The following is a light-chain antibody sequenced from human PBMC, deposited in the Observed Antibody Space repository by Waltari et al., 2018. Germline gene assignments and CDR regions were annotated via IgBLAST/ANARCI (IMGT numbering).Light chain of an antibody. CDR3: QVWDSSSDHPGVV. V-gene: IGLV3-21*04. J-gene: IGLJ2*01. Sequence: SYVLPQPPSVSVAPGKTARITCGGNNIGRKSVHWYQQKPGQAPVLVIYYDSDRPSGIPERFSGSNSGNTATLTISRVEAGDEADYYCQVWDSSSDHPGVVFGGGTKLTVL. CDR1: NIGRKS. CDR2: YDS.